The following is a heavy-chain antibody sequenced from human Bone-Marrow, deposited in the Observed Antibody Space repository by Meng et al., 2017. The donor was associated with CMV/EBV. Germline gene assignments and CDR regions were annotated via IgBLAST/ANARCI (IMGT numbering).Heavy chain of an antibody. Sequence: GESLKISCAASGFTFSSVWMSWVRQAPGQGLEWVASIRQDGGDIHYVDSVKGRFTISRDNAKSSLSRQMNYVRAEDTAVYYCARLLGGVTTYDDWGQGTRVTVSS. CDR3: ARLLGGVTTYDD. D-gene: IGHD4-17*01. V-gene: IGHV3-7*01. CDR1: GFTFSSVW. CDR2: IRQDGGDI. J-gene: IGHJ4*01.